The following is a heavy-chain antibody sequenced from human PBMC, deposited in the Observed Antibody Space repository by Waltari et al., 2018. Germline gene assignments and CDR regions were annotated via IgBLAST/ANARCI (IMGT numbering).Heavy chain of an antibody. V-gene: IGHV3-23*01. CDR3: AKDPRVAVAAAKAYDAFDI. Sequence: EVKLLECGGGLVQPGRCMRLSSAASGVTFSSYAMSWVREAPGQGRGWVSAISGSGGRRYDADSVKGRFTISRDNSKNTLYLQMNSLRAEDTAVYYCAKDPRVAVAAAKAYDAFDIWGQGTMVTVSS. J-gene: IGHJ3*02. D-gene: IGHD6-13*01. CDR1: GVTFSSYA. CDR2: ISGSGGRR.